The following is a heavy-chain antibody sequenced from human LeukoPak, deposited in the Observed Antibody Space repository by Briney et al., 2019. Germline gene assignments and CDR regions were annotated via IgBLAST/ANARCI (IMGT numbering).Heavy chain of an antibody. CDR1: GGTFSSYA. J-gene: IGHJ6*02. Sequence: SVKVSCKASGGTFSSYAISWVRQAPGQGLEWMGRIIPIFGIANYAQKFQGRVTITADKSTSTAYMELSSLRSEDTAVYYCATEGSTISYGMDVWGQGTTVTDSS. V-gene: IGHV1-69*04. CDR2: IIPIFGIA. D-gene: IGHD3-3*01. CDR3: ATEGSTISYGMDV.